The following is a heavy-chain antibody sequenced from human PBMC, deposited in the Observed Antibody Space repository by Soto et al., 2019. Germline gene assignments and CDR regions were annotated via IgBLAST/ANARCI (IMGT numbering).Heavy chain of an antibody. J-gene: IGHJ4*02. CDR2: MRSKANKYAT. Sequence: GGSLRLSCAASGFILSDSGMHWVRQAPGKGLEWIGRMRSKANKYATAYAASVKGRFTVSRDDSANTVYLQMNSLKTEDTAVYYCTRSTGTGTDYWGQGTLVTVSS. CDR3: TRSTGTGTDY. D-gene: IGHD1-1*01. V-gene: IGHV3-73*01. CDR1: GFILSDSG.